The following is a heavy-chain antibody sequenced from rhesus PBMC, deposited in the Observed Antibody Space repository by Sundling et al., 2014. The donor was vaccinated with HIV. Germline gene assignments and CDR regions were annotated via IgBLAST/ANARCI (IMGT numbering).Heavy chain of an antibody. CDR1: GYFISVGYY. V-gene: IGHV4-106*01. J-gene: IGHJ5-1*01. CDR2: IFGGAGVT. D-gene: IGHD2-21*01. CDR3: ARLLVGSFDV. Sequence: QVQLQESGPGLVRPSETLSLTCDVSGYFISVGYYWGWIRQPPGKGLEWIGGIFGGAGVTKYSPSLKSRVTISTDTSKNQFSLKLTSVTAADAAVYFCARLLVGSFDVWGPGVLVTVSS.